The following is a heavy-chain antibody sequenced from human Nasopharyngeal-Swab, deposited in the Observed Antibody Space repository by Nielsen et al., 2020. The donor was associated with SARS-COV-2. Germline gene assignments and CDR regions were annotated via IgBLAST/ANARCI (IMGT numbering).Heavy chain of an antibody. D-gene: IGHD6-13*01. V-gene: IGHV3-21*06. Sequence: WIRQPPGKGLEWVASISGSNNYTYYADPVKGRFTIFRDNAKNSLFLQVNSLRAEDTAVYYCAREGGRFSSTWYYYSYGMDVWGQGTTVTVSS. CDR3: AREGGRFSSTWYYYSYGMDV. CDR2: ISGSNNYT. J-gene: IGHJ6*02.